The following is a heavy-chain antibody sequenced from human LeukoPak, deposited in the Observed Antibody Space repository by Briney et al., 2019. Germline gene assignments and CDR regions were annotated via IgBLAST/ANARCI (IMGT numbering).Heavy chain of an antibody. V-gene: IGHV3-53*01. Sequence: GGSLRLSCAASGFTVSSNYMSWVRQAPGKGLEWVSAIHSGGSTYYADSVKGRFTISRDNSKNTLYLQMNSLRAEDTAVYYCAKETGALVVAGTRWFDPWGQGTLVTVSS. J-gene: IGHJ5*02. CDR2: IHSGGST. CDR1: GFTVSSNY. D-gene: IGHD2-15*01. CDR3: AKETGALVVAGTRWFDP.